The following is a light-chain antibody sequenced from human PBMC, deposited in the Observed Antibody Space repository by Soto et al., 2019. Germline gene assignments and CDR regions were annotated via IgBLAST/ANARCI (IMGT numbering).Light chain of an antibody. V-gene: IGLV4-69*01. CDR3: QTWSTDIRV. CDR1: SGHNSYA. CDR2: LNSDGSH. J-gene: IGLJ3*02. Sequence: QLVLTQPPSASASLGASVKLTCTLSSGHNSYAIAWHQQQPEKGPRYLMKLNSDGSHSKGDGIPDRFSGSSSGAERYLTISSLXXXXXXDYYCQTWSTDIRVFGGGTKLTVL.